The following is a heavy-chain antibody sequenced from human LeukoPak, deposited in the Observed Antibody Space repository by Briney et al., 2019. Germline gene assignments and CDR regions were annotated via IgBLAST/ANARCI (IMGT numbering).Heavy chain of an antibody. CDR3: ARGYDSSGYYYPSHFDY. J-gene: IGHJ4*02. D-gene: IGHD3-22*01. V-gene: IGHV1-2*02. Sequence: ASVKVSCKASGYTFTGYYMHWVRQAPGQGLEWMGWINPNSGGTNYAQKFQGRVTMTRDTSISTAYMELSRLRSDDTAVYYCARGYDSSGYYYPSHFDYWGQGTLVTVSS. CDR2: INPNSGGT. CDR1: GYTFTGYY.